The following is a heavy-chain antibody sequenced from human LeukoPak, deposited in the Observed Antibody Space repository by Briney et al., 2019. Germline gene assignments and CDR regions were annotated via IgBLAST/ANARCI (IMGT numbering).Heavy chain of an antibody. CDR2: MNPNSGNT. Sequence: ASVKVSCKASGYTFTSYDINWVRQATGQGLEWMGWMNPNSGNTGYAQKFRGRVTMTRNTSISTAYMELSSLRSEDTAVYYCARGLSAWGNDYGGKGIDYWGQGTLVTVSS. CDR3: ARGLSAWGNDYGGKGIDY. J-gene: IGHJ4*02. CDR1: GYTFTSYD. D-gene: IGHD4-17*01. V-gene: IGHV1-8*01.